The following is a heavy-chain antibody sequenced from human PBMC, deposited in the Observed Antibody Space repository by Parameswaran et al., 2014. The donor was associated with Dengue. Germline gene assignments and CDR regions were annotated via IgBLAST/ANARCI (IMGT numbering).Heavy chain of an antibody. CDR2: IYYSGST. CDR3: ARLRAEFHPHYYYYGMDV. D-gene: IGHD3-10*01. V-gene: IGHV4-30-4*01. Sequence: RWIRQPPGKGLEWIGYIYYSGSTYYNPSLKSRVTISVDTSKNQFSLKLSSVSAADTAVYYCARLRAEFHPHYYYYGMDVWGQGTTVTVSS. J-gene: IGHJ6*02.